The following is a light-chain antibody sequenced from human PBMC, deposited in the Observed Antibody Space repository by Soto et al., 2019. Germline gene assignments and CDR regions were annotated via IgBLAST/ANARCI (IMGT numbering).Light chain of an antibody. CDR1: SSDVGGYSY. Sequence: QSDLTQPASVSGSPGRSIAISCTGTSSDVGGYSYVSWYQQQPGKAPKLVISDVSNRPSGVSDRFSGSKSGNTASLTISGLQTEDEADYYCASYTTSSTYVFGTGTKVTVL. V-gene: IGLV2-14*01. J-gene: IGLJ1*01. CDR2: DVS. CDR3: ASYTTSSTYV.